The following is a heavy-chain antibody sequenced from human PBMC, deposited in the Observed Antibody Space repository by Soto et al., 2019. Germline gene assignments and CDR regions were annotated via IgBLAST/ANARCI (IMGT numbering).Heavy chain of an antibody. CDR1: GNTFTNFG. D-gene: IGHD2-2*01. V-gene: IGHV1-18*01. CDR2: ISAYTDDP. Sequence: ASVKVSCKASGNTFTNFGVTWVRQAPGQGLEWMGWISAYTDDPNYAQKFQGRVTMTIDTSTSTAYLDLRSLTSAGPAVYYCARVIPGGEAWFEPWGQGTLFSVSS. CDR3: ARVIPGGEAWFEP. J-gene: IGHJ5*02.